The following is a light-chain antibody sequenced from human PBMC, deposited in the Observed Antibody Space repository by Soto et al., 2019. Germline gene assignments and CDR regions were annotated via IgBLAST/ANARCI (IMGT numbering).Light chain of an antibody. CDR1: NIGTKN. CDR3: QVWDSTSDHPV. CDR2: YDS. V-gene: IGLV3-21*04. Sequence: SYELTQSPSVSVAPGKTAGITCGGNNIGTKNVHWYQQKPGQAPVLVIFYDSDRPSGIPERFSGSNSGNTATLTISRVEAGDEAAYYCQVWDSTSDHPVFGGGTKVTVL. J-gene: IGLJ3*02.